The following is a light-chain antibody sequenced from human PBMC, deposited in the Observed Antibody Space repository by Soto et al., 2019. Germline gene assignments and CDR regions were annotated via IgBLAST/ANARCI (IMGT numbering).Light chain of an antibody. V-gene: IGLV2-14*01. CDR2: EVS. CDR3: SSYTNNNGLGV. J-gene: IGLJ2*01. CDR1: SSDVGGYNY. Sequence: QSALTQPASVSGSLGQSITISCTGTSSDVGGYNYVSWYQQHPGKAPKLMIYEVSNRPSGVSNRFSGSKSGNTASLTISGLQTDDEADYYCSSYTNNNGLGVFGGGTKVTVL.